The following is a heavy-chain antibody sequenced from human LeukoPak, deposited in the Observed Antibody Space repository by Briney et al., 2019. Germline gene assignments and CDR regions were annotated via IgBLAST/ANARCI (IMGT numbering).Heavy chain of an antibody. CDR2: INPSGGST. CDR3: ALLLAKATRYSSSWYDY. J-gene: IGHJ4*02. CDR1: GYTFTSYY. V-gene: IGHV1-46*03. Sequence: ASVKVSCXASGYTFTSYYMHWLRQAPGQGLGWMGIINPSGGSTSYAQKFQGRVTMTRDTSTSTVYMELSSLRSEDTAVYYCALLLAKATRYSSSWYDYWGQGTLVTVSS. D-gene: IGHD6-13*01.